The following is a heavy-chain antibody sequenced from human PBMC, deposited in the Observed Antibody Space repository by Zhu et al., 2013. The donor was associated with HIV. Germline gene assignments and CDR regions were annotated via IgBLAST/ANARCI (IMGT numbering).Heavy chain of an antibody. J-gene: IGHJ6*03. D-gene: IGHD1-1*01. CDR2: IAPTGSRT. CDR1: GYVFTTYY. CDR3: ARVVVRNDERAYYYMDF. Sequence: QVQLVQSGAELKRPGASVKVSCKASGYVFTTYYIHWVRQAPGQGLEWMGLIAPTGSRTTYAQKFQGRVTITADESTSTAYMQLRSLRSDDTAIYYCARVVVRNDERAYYYMDFWGKGTTVTVS. V-gene: IGHV1-46*01.